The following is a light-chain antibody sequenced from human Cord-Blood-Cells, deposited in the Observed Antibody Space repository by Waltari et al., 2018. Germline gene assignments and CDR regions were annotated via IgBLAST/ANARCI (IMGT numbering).Light chain of an antibody. CDR1: NIGSNS. CDR2: YDS. Sequence: SFVLTPPPPVSVAPGRTARISWGGKNIGSNSVRWYQQKPGQGPVLVIYYDSDRPAGIPARFSGSNSGNTATLAISRVEAGDEADYYCHVWDSSSDQRVFGGGTKLPVL. V-gene: IGLV3-21*04. J-gene: IGLJ3*02. CDR3: HVWDSSSDQRV.